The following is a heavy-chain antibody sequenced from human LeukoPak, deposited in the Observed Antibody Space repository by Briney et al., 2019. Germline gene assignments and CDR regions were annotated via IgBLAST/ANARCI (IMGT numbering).Heavy chain of an antibody. CDR2: INHSGST. CDR1: GFTFSSYA. CDR3: ARPLHCSSTTCYDWFDP. V-gene: IGHV4-34*01. D-gene: IGHD2-2*01. J-gene: IGHJ5*02. Sequence: GSLRLSCAASGFTFSSYAMSWVRQPPGKGPEWIGEINHSGSTNYNPSLKSRVTISIDTSKNQFSLKLSSVTAADTAIYYCARPLHCSSTTCYDWFDPWGQGTLVTVSS.